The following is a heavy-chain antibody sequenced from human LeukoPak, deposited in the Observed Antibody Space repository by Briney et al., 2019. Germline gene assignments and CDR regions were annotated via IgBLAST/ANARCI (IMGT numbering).Heavy chain of an antibody. Sequence: GGSLRLSCAASGFTFSSYDMHWVRQATGKGLEWVSAIGTAGDTYYPGSVKGRFTISRENAKNSLYLQMNSLRAEDTAVYYCARAGSSSSYYYYYGMDVWGQVTTVTVSS. V-gene: IGHV3-13*01. D-gene: IGHD6-6*01. CDR1: GFTFSSYD. CDR2: IGTAGDT. CDR3: ARAGSSSSYYYYYGMDV. J-gene: IGHJ6*02.